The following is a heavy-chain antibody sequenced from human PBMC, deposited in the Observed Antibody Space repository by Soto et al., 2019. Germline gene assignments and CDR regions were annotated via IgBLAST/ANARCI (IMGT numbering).Heavy chain of an antibody. V-gene: IGHV4-30-4*01. CDR1: GGSISSDDYY. Sequence: SETLSLTCAVSGGSISSDDYYWSWIRQPPGKGLEWIGYIYYSGGSTYYSPSLRSRAAISMDTSKNQFSLILSAVTAADTAIYYCARAVYCRSASCSNWFETWGRGTLVTVSS. CDR2: IYYSGGST. D-gene: IGHD2-2*01. J-gene: IGHJ5*02. CDR3: ARAVYCRSASCSNWFET.